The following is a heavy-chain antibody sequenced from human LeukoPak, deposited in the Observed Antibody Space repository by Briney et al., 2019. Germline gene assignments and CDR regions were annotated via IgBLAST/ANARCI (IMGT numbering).Heavy chain of an antibody. Sequence: GGSLRLSCSASGFTLGSYAMHWVRQAPGKGLEYVSAISTSGGSTYYADSVKGRFTISRDNSKNTLYLQMSSLRAEGTAVYYCVKDRGYGDGLWASPFDYWGQGTLVTVSS. D-gene: IGHD4-17*01. J-gene: IGHJ4*02. CDR3: VKDRGYGDGLWASPFDY. CDR1: GFTLGSYA. V-gene: IGHV3-64D*06. CDR2: ISTSGGST.